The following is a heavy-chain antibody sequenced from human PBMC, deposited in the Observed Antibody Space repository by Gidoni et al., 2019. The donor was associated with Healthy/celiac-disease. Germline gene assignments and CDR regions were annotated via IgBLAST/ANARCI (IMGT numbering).Heavy chain of an antibody. CDR3: ARISYGSGSYYNPYYYYGMDV. CDR1: GFSLSTSGMC. Sequence: QVTLRESGPALVKPTQTLTLTCTFSGFSLSTSGMCVSWIRQPPGKALEWLALIDWDDDKYYSTSLKTRLTISKDTSKNQVVLTMTNMDPVDTATYYCARISYGSGSYYNPYYYYGMDVWGQGTTVTVSS. CDR2: IDWDDDK. J-gene: IGHJ6*02. D-gene: IGHD3-10*01. V-gene: IGHV2-70*01.